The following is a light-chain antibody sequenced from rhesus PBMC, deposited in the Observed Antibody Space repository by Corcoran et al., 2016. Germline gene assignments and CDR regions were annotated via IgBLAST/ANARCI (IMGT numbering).Light chain of an antibody. CDR1: QGISSY. J-gene: IGKJ2*01. V-gene: IGKV1-32*03. CDR3: QQGYSTPYS. CDR2: FAN. Sequence: DIQMSQSPSSLSASVGDRVTITCRASQGISSYLNWYQPKPGKSPTLLLYFANTLASGVPSMFSGSGYGTDYTLTISSLQPEDFATYYCQQGYSTPYSFGQGTKVEIK.